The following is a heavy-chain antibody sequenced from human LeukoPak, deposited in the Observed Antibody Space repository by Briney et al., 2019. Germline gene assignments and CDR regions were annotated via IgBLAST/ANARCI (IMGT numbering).Heavy chain of an antibody. J-gene: IGHJ6*02. Sequence: ASVKVSCKASGGTFSSYAISWVRQAPGQGLEWMGRIIPILGIANYAQKFQGRVTITADKSTSTAYMELSSLRSEGTAVYYCARTRITIFGVIMAYYYGMDVWGQGTTVTVSS. V-gene: IGHV1-69*04. CDR2: IIPILGIA. D-gene: IGHD3-3*01. CDR1: GGTFSSYA. CDR3: ARTRITIFGVIMAYYYGMDV.